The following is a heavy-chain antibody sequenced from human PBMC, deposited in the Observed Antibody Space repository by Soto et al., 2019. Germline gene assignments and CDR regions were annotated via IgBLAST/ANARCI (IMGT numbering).Heavy chain of an antibody. V-gene: IGHV3-30*18. CDR2: ISYDGSNK. CDR1: GFTFSSYG. J-gene: IGHJ6*02. CDR3: AKEVPVAATYHSIYYGMDV. Sequence: ESGGGVVQPGRSLRLSCAASGFTFSSYGMHWVRQAPGKGLEWVAVISYDGSNKYYADSVKGRFTISRDNSKNTLYLQMNSLRAEDTAVYYCAKEVPVAATYHSIYYGMDVWGQGTTVTVSS. D-gene: IGHD2-15*01.